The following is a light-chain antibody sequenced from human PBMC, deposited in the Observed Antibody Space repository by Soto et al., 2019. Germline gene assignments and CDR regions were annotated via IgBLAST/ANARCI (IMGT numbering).Light chain of an antibody. J-gene: IGLJ1*01. Sequence: QSVLTQPASVSGSPGQSITISCTGTRRDVGGYNYVSWYQQYPGKSPKLLIYEVTHRPSGVFNRFSGSKSGNTASLTISGLQAEDEADYYCSSYTISNTLPFVFGTGTRSPS. CDR1: RRDVGGYNY. CDR2: EVT. CDR3: SSYTISNTLPFV. V-gene: IGLV2-14*01.